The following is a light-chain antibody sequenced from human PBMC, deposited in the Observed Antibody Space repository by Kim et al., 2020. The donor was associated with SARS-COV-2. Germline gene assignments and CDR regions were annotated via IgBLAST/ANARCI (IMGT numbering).Light chain of an antibody. CDR2: QDS. CDR1: KLGDKY. J-gene: IGLJ2*01. V-gene: IGLV3-1*01. Sequence: SVSPGQTASITCSGDKLGDKYACWYQQKPGQSPVLVIDQDSKWPSGIPERFSCSNSGNTATLTISGTQAMDEADYYCQAWDSSTVVFGGGTQLTVL. CDR3: QAWDSSTVV.